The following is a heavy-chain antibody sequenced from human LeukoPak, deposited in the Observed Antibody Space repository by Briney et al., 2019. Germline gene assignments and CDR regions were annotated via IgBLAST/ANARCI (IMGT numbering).Heavy chain of an antibody. V-gene: IGHV3-30*18. CDR3: AKVPEDPGYYYYGMDV. J-gene: IGHJ6*02. Sequence: PGGSLRLSCAATGFTFSNYAMSWVRQAPGKGLEWVAVAYHDEWPGNSKYYVDSVKGRFTVSRDNSKNTLYLQMSSLRAEDTAVYYCAKVPEDPGYYYYGMDVWGQGTTVTVSS. CDR2: AYHDEWPGNSK. D-gene: IGHD2-15*01. CDR1: GFTFSNYA.